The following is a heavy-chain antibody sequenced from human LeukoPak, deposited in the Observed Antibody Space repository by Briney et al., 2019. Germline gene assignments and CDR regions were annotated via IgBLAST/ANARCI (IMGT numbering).Heavy chain of an antibody. CDR1: GFTVNNNY. Sequence: PGGSLRLSCAASGFTVNNNYMSWVRQAPGKGLEWVSVIYSGGGTYYADSVKGRFTISRDNSKNTLYLQMNSLRAEDTVVYYCAKDSGYSSSWLLVWGQGTLVTVSS. D-gene: IGHD6-13*01. CDR3: AKDSGYSSSWLLV. CDR2: IYSGGGT. J-gene: IGHJ4*02. V-gene: IGHV3-53*01.